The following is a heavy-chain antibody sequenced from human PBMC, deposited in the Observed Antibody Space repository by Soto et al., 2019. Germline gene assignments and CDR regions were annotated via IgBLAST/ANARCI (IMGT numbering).Heavy chain of an antibody. CDR1: GGSISSGDYY. V-gene: IGHV4-30-4*08. Sequence: PSETLSLTCTVSGGSISSGDYYWSWIRQHPGKGLEWIGYIYYSGSTYYNPSLKSRVTISVDTSKNQFSLKLSSVTAADTAVYYCARLLWFGIYGNFAGMDVWGQGTTVTVSS. D-gene: IGHD3-10*01. CDR2: IYYSGST. CDR3: ARLLWFGIYGNFAGMDV. J-gene: IGHJ6*02.